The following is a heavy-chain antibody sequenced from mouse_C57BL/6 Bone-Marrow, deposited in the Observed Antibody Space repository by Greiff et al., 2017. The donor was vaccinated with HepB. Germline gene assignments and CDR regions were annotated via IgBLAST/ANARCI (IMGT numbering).Heavy chain of an antibody. CDR1: GYTFTSYW. J-gene: IGHJ4*01. D-gene: IGHD1-1*01. V-gene: IGHV1-61*01. CDR3: ARRFNYGTLYAMDY. Sequence: VQLQQPGAELVRPGSSVKLSCKASGYTFTSYWMDWVKQRPGQGLEWIGNIYPSDSETHYNQKFKDKATLTVDKSSSTAYMQLSSLTSEDSAVYYCARRFNYGTLYAMDYWGQGTSVTVSS. CDR2: IYPSDSET.